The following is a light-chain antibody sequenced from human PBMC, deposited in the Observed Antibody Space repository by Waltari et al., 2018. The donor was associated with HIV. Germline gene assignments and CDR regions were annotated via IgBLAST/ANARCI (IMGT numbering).Light chain of an antibody. CDR3: SSYTTSSTWV. J-gene: IGLJ3*02. CDR2: EVT. V-gene: IGLV2-18*02. CDR1: SSDIGAYNR. Sequence: QSALTQPPAVSGALGQSVTIYCTGTSSDIGAYNRVYWYQQSPGTAPKLRIYEVTHRPSGVPVRFSGSKSGNTASLTISGLQADDEADYYCSSYTTSSTWVFGGGTKLTVL.